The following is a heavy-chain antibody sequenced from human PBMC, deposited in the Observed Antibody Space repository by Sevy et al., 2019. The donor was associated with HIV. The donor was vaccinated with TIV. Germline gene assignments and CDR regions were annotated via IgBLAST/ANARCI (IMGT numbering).Heavy chain of an antibody. CDR2: ISHDGTNR. CDR3: VQDSGLCNTAKCFRLVYFLH. CDR1: GFTFSSHG. J-gene: IGHJ1*01. Sequence: GGSLRLSCVASGFTFSSHGLHWVRQAPGKGLEWVAFISHDGTNRYHTDSVKGRFTVSRENSANTLYLQMNSLRTEDTAVYYCVQDSGLCNTAKCFRLVYFLHWGQGSLVTVSS. D-gene: IGHD3-10*01. V-gene: IGHV3-30*18.